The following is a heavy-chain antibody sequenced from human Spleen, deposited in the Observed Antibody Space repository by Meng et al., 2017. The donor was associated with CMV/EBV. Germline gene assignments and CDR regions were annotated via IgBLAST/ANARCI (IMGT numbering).Heavy chain of an antibody. CDR3: ARGRKFLPFDY. J-gene: IGHJ4*02. V-gene: IGHV1-18*01. Sequence: SCKASGYSFTSYGISWVRQAPGQGLEWMGWSSAYNNNTNYAQSLQGRVTMTTDTSTTTAYMELRNLRSDDTAVYYCARGRKFLPFDYWGQGTLVTVSS. CDR1: GYSFTSYG. D-gene: IGHD1-14*01. CDR2: SSAYNNNT.